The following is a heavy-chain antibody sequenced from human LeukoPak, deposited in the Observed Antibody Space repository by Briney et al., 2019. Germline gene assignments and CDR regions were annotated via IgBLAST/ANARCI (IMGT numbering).Heavy chain of an antibody. D-gene: IGHD1-26*01. V-gene: IGHV3-21*05. J-gene: IGHJ4*02. CDR3: ARDGGIYSGRYWVDY. CDR2: ISSRSSSI. CDR1: GFTLSSYS. Sequence: GGSLRLSCAASGFTLSSYSMNWVRQAPGKGLEWVSYISSRSSSIHYADSVKGRFTISRDNAKNSLYLQMNYLRAEDTAVYYCARDGGIYSGRYWVDYWGQGTLVTVSS.